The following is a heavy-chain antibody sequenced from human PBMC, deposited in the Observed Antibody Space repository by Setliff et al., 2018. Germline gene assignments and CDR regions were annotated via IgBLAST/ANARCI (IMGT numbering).Heavy chain of an antibody. V-gene: IGHV4-34*01. CDR3: RFWSSYYKNDY. CDR1: GGSFSDYY. J-gene: IGHJ4*02. Sequence: KPSETLSLTCTVYGGSFSDYYWGWIRQSPGKRPEWIAEINQSGNTSYNPSLNSRVSVSVDTPTNQFSLKVFSVTAADTAVYYCRFWSSYYKNDYWAQGTLVTVSS. CDR2: INQSGNT. D-gene: IGHD3-3*01.